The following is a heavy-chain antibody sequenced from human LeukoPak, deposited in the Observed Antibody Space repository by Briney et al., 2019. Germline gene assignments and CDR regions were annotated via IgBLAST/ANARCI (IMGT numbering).Heavy chain of an antibody. CDR3: AREQWGNWFDP. CDR2: IYYSGST. CDR1: GGSISSGDYY. J-gene: IGHJ5*02. D-gene: IGHD1-26*01. Sequence: SETLSLTCTVSGGSISSGDYYWSWIRQPPGKGLEWIGYIYYSGSTYYNPSLKSRVTISVDTSKNQFSLKLSSVTATDTAVYYCAREQWGNWFDPWGQGTLVTVSS. V-gene: IGHV4-30-4*01.